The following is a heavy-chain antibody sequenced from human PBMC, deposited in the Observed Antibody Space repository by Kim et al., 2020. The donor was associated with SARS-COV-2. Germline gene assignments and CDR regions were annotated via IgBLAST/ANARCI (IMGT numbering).Heavy chain of an antibody. J-gene: IGHJ4*02. Sequence: GGSLRLSCAASGLSFSDHFMDWVRQAPGKGLEWVGRSRNKANSYSTSYAASVKGRFTISRDDSKNSLYLQMNSLKAEDTTVYYCARGPWGSYWDYWGQGALVTVSS. V-gene: IGHV3-72*01. D-gene: IGHD3-16*01. CDR2: SRNKANSYST. CDR1: GLSFSDHF. CDR3: ARGPWGSYWDY.